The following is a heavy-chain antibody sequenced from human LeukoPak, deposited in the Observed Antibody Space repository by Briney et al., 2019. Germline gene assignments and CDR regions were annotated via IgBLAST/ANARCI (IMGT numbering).Heavy chain of an antibody. D-gene: IGHD3-22*01. V-gene: IGHV1-18*01. J-gene: IGHJ3*02. Sequence: ASVTVSSKASRYTFTSQGMSWVRQAPGQGSEWMGCLRTDNGNTNYAQKLQGRVSKTTDTSTSTAYMDLRSLRSEDTAVYYCARDGVPITMIPNGGAAFDIWGQGTMVTVSS. CDR1: RYTFTSQG. CDR2: LRTDNGNT. CDR3: ARDGVPITMIPNGGAAFDI.